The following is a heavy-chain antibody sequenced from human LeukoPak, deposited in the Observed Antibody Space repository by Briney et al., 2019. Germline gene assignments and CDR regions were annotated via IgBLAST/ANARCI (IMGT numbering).Heavy chain of an antibody. CDR3: ARQELSYGSGSHFDY. CDR2: ISYSGST. J-gene: IGHJ4*02. CDR1: GGSISTYY. V-gene: IGHV4-59*08. D-gene: IGHD3-10*01. Sequence: SETLSLTCTVSGGSISTYYWTWIRQPPGKGLEWIGSISYSGSTNYSPSLEGRVTMSVDTSKNQFSLKLRAVTAADTAVYFCARQELSYGSGSHFDYWGQGILVTVSS.